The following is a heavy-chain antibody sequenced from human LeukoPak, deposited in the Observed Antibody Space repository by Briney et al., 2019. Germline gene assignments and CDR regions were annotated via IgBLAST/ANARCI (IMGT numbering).Heavy chain of an antibody. CDR3: ARPAKGAYYFYYMDV. J-gene: IGHJ6*03. CDR2: VSTYNGHT. CDR1: GDTLSTYG. Sequence: GASVKVSCKASGDTLSTYGITWVRQAPGQGLEWMGWVSTYNGHTNYAQYLQGRVTMTRDTSTNTAYMELRGLRANDTAIYYCARPAKGAYYFYYMDVWGKGTTVTVSS. V-gene: IGHV1-18*01. D-gene: IGHD2-2*01.